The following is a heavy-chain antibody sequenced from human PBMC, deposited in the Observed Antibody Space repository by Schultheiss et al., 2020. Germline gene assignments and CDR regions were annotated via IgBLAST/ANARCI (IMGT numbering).Heavy chain of an antibody. CDR1: GFRFSNYA. CDR3: ARLNSNPQVINYYYYMDV. D-gene: IGHD4-11*01. Sequence: GGSLRLSCAASGFRFSNYAMSWVRQAPGKGLEWFSGVSGGGANTYYADSVKGRFTVFRDNSKNTLYLQMSSLRAEDTAIYYCARLNSNPQVINYYYYMDVWGKGTTVTVSS. J-gene: IGHJ6*03. V-gene: IGHV3-23*01. CDR2: VSGGGANT.